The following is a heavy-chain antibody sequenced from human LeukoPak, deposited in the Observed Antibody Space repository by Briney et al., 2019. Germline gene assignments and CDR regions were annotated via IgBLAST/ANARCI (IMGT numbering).Heavy chain of an antibody. V-gene: IGHV1-46*01. CDR2: INPSGGST. CDR3: AKELRWHFDY. CDR1: GYTFTSYY. J-gene: IGHJ4*02. D-gene: IGHD4-23*01. Sequence: ASVKVSCKASGYTFTSYYMHWVRQAPGQGLEWMGIINPSGGSTSYAQKFQGRVTMTRDMSTSTVYMELSSLRSDDTAVYYCAKELRWHFDYWGQGTLVTVSS.